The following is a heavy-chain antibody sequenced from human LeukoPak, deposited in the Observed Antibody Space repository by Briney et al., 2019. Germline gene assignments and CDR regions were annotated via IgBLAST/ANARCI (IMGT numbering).Heavy chain of an antibody. CDR1: GGSISSYY. J-gene: IGHJ3*02. CDR3: AREEYCSSNSCPKGAFDI. CDR2: IYYSGST. V-gene: IGHV4-59*01. Sequence: SETLSLTCTVSGGSISSYYWSWIRQPPGKGLEWIGYIYYSGSTNYNPSLKSRVTISVDTSKNQFSLKLSSVTAADTAMYYCAREEYCSSNSCPKGAFDIWGLGTMITVSS. D-gene: IGHD2-2*01.